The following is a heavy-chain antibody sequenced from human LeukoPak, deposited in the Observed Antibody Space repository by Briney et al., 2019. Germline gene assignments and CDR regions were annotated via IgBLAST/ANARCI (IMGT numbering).Heavy chain of an antibody. D-gene: IGHD2-2*01. CDR1: GGSFSGYY. CDR3: ARPQRYQLLYRWFDP. V-gene: IGHV4-34*01. J-gene: IGHJ5*02. Sequence: SETLSLTCAVYGGSFSGYYWSWIRQPPGKGLEWIGEINHSGSTNYNPSLNSRVTISVDTSKNQFSLKLSSVTAADTAVYYCARPQRYQLLYRWFDPWGEGTLVTVSS. CDR2: INHSGST.